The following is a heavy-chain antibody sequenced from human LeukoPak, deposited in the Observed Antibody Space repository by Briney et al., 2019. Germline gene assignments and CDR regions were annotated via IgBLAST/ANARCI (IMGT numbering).Heavy chain of an antibody. CDR2: IKEGGSEK. D-gene: IGHD3-9*01. V-gene: IGHV3-7*03. CDR1: GFTFTNYW. Sequence: GGSLRLSCAASGFTFTNYWVSWVRQAPGKGLEWVASIKEGGSEKYYVDSVKGRFTISRDNAKNSLYLQMNNLRVEDTAMYYCAGGTGFIIKDWGQGTLVTVSS. CDR3: AGGTGFIIKD. J-gene: IGHJ4*02.